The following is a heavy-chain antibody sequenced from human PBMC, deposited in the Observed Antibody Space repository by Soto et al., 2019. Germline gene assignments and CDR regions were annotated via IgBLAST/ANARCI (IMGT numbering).Heavy chain of an antibody. V-gene: IGHV4-30-4*01. CDR3: ARGRGFGYGIDY. J-gene: IGHJ4*02. CDR2: IKNRGNP. CDR1: GGSISTGDHY. D-gene: IGHD5-18*01. Sequence: QVQLQESGPGLVKPSQTLSLTCTVSGGSISTGDHYWSWIRQPPGKGPAWIGHIKNRGNPYYIPSLKSRVTVSGDTSRNQFSLKLSSVTAADTAVNFCARGRGFGYGIDYWGQGNRVSVSS.